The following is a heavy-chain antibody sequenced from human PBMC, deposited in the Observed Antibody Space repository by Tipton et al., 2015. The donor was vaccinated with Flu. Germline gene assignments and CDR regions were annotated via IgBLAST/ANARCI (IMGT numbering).Heavy chain of an antibody. CDR1: GGSISSYY. V-gene: IGHV4-59*01. CDR3: ARDGFGYRGPVLPPVP. J-gene: IGHJ5*02. D-gene: IGHD6-13*01. Sequence: TLSLTCTVSGGSISSYYWSWIRQPPGKGLEWIGYIYYSGSTNYNPSLKSRVTISVDTSKNQFSLKLSSVTAADTAVYYCARDGFGYRGPVLPPVPGAQGTLVPVPS. CDR2: IYYSGST.